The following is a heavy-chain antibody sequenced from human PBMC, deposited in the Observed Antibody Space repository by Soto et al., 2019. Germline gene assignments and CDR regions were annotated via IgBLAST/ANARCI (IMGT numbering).Heavy chain of an antibody. CDR1: GGTFSSYA. CDR3: ASPLVPAAISAFDI. J-gene: IGHJ3*02. Sequence: GASVKVSCKASGGTFSSYAISWVRQAPGQGLEWMGGIIPIFGTANYVQKFQGRVTITADESTSTAYMELSSLRSEDTAVYYCASPLVPAAISAFDIWGQGTMVTVSS. CDR2: IIPIFGTA. D-gene: IGHD2-2*01. V-gene: IGHV1-69*13.